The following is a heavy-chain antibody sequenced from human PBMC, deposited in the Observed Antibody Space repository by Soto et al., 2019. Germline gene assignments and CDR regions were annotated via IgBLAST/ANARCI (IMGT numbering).Heavy chain of an antibody. Sequence: SVKVSCKASGYTFTSYGISWVRQAPGQGLEWMGWISAYNGNTNYAQKLQGRVTMTTDTSTSTAYMELRSLRSDDTAVYYFARVDNVLMVYAPRGAFDIWGQGTMVTV. D-gene: IGHD2-8*01. CDR3: ARVDNVLMVYAPRGAFDI. CDR2: ISAYNGNT. J-gene: IGHJ3*02. V-gene: IGHV1-18*01. CDR1: GYTFTSYG.